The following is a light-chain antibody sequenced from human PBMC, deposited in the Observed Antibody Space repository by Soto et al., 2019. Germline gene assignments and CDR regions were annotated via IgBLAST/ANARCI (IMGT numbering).Light chain of an antibody. V-gene: IGKV3-20*01. CDR1: QYINTR. J-gene: IGKJ1*01. CDR2: QTS. CDR3: QQFGSAPRT. Sequence: EIVLAQSPATLSSFPGEGVSLSCRASQYINTRLAWYQHRPGQAPRLLIYQTSIRAAGIPARFIGGGSGTDFTLTISRLEPEDFAVYYCQQFGSAPRTFGQGTKVDIK.